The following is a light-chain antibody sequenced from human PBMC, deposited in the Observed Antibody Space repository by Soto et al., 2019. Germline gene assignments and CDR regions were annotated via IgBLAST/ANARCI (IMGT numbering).Light chain of an antibody. CDR2: NNN. V-gene: IGLV1-44*01. Sequence: QSALTQPPSECGTPGQRVTISCSGSSSDIGSNTVNWYQQLPGTAPKLLIYNNNQRPSGVPDRFSGSKSGTSASLAISGLQSEDEADYYCATWDDSRNKVFGTGTKVTVL. CDR1: SSDIGSNT. J-gene: IGLJ1*01. CDR3: ATWDDSRNKV.